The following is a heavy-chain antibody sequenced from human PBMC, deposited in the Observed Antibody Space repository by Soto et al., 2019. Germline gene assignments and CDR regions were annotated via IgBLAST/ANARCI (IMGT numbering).Heavy chain of an antibody. CDR3: ARGDSTDCSNGVCSFFYNHDMDV. Sequence: ASVKVSCKASGYTLTTFFMHWVRQAPGQGLEWMGVINPGYPAGRSTTYAQKFQGRVTMTTDTSISTASMELTRLTSDDTAIYYCARGDSTDCSNGVCSFFYNHDMDVWGQGTTVTVSS. J-gene: IGHJ6*02. V-gene: IGHV1-46*01. CDR2: INPGYPAGRST. D-gene: IGHD2-8*01. CDR1: GYTLTTFF.